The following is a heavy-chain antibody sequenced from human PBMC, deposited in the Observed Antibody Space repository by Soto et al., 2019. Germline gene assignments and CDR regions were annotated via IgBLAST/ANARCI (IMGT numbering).Heavy chain of an antibody. V-gene: IGHV4-59*01. D-gene: IGHD6-19*01. CDR2: IYYSGSI. CDR1: GGSISNYY. Sequence: SETLSLTCTVSGGSISNYYWSWIRQPPGKGLEWIGYIYYSGSINYNPSLKSRVTISEDTSKNQFSLKMSSVTAADTAVYYCAREIAVAGTHYFDYWGQGTLVTVSS. J-gene: IGHJ4*02. CDR3: AREIAVAGTHYFDY.